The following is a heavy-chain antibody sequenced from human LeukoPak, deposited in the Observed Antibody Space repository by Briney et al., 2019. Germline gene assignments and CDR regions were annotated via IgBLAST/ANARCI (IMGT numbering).Heavy chain of an antibody. D-gene: IGHD4-11*01. CDR1: GGSIGSPNYY. CDR3: ARHFHDYSEGGGALDY. V-gene: IGHV4-39*01. J-gene: IGHJ4*02. CDR2: ISFTGIT. Sequence: SETLSLSCTVSGGSIGSPNYYWGWIRQPPGKGLESIGTISFTGITYYNPSLKSRVAISVDTSTNQFSLKLRSVTAADTAVYYCARHFHDYSEGGGALDYWGQGTLVTVSS.